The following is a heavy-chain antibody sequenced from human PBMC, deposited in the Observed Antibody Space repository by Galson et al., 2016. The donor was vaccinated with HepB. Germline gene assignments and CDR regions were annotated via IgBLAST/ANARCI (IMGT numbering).Heavy chain of an antibody. CDR3: ARGLVGSGMDV. D-gene: IGHD3-10*01. CDR2: INWSGDST. J-gene: IGHJ6*02. Sequence: SLRLSCAVSGFTFDDYGMTWVRQAPGKGLEWVSGINWSGDSTAYADSVKGRFTMYRDDARNSLYLQMSSLRVGDTALYRCARGLVGSGMDVWGQGTTVTVSS. V-gene: IGHV3-20*01. CDR1: GFTFDDYG.